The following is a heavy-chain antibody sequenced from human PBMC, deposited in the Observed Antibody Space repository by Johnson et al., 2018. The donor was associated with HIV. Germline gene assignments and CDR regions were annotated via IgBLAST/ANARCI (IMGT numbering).Heavy chain of an antibody. CDR1: GFTFDDYG. CDR3: VRAYMSSGSYYDAFDI. V-gene: IGHV3-20*04. Sequence: VLLVESGGGLVQPGGSLRLSCTASGFTFDDYGMNWVRQVPGQGLEWVSGINWNGGSTGYADSVKGRFTISRDNAKNSLYLQMNSLRAEDTALYYCVRAYMSSGSYYDAFDIWGQGTMVIVSS. D-gene: IGHD1-26*01. CDR2: INWNGGST. J-gene: IGHJ3*02.